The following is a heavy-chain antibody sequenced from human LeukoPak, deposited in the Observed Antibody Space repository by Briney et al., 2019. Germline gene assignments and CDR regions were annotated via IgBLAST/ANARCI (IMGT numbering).Heavy chain of an antibody. CDR3: GRHFTGISGNYYTDS. Sequence: PSETLSLTCTVSGDSISNNYWNWIRQPPGKGLEWIGYISSTGSNDYNPSLKSRVTISVDTSRNLFSLRLTSVTAADTAVYYCGRHFTGISGNYYTDSWGQGTLVTVSS. V-gene: IGHV4-59*08. J-gene: IGHJ5*01. CDR2: ISSTGSN. D-gene: IGHD3-10*01. CDR1: GDSISNNY.